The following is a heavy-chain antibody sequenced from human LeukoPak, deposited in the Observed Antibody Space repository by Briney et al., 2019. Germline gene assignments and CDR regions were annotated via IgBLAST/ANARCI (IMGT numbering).Heavy chain of an antibody. V-gene: IGHV3-7*01. CDR1: GFTFSNYW. D-gene: IGHD2-8*01. Sequence: GGSLRLSCAVSGFTFSNYWMTWVRQAPGKGLEWVANINQDGSEKYYVDSLKGRFTISRDNSKNSLYLQMNSLRAEDTAVYYCARALIGYYFDYWGQGTLVTVSS. J-gene: IGHJ4*02. CDR2: INQDGSEK. CDR3: ARALIGYYFDY.